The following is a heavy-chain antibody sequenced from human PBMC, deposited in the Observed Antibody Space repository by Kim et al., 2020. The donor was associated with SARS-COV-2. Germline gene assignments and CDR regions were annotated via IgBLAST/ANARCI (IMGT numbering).Heavy chain of an antibody. D-gene: IGHD6-19*01. Sequence: GESLKISCKGSGYSFTSYWISWVRQMPGKGLEWMGRIDPSDSYTNYSPYFQGHVTISADKSISTAYLQWSSLKASDTAMYYCARPDPGIAVAGTIWGQGTLVTVSS. CDR2: IDPSDSYT. V-gene: IGHV5-10-1*01. CDR3: ARPDPGIAVAGTI. CDR1: GYSFTSYW. J-gene: IGHJ4*02.